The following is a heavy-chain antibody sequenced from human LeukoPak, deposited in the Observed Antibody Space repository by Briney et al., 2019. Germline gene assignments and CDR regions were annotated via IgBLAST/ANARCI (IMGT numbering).Heavy chain of an antibody. Sequence: ASVKVSCKASGYRFTSYDMHWVRQAPGQGLEWMGIINPSGGSTIYAQKFQGRVTMTEDTSTDTAYMELSSLRSEDTAVYYCATASHTTGTTTDYFDYWGQGTLVTVSS. CDR3: ATASHTTGTTTDYFDY. CDR2: INPSGGST. V-gene: IGHV1-46*01. D-gene: IGHD1-1*01. J-gene: IGHJ4*02. CDR1: GYRFTSYD.